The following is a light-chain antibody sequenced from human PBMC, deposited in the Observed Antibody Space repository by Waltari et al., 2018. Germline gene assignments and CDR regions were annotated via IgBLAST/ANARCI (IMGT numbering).Light chain of an antibody. Sequence: SSELTQDPAVSVAMGQTVRITCQGDSLRSYYASWYQQRPGQAPILVMYEKNKRPPGVPDRFSGSRSDNTPSLTITVAQAEDEASYYCHSRDASGVGGSFGGGTKLTVL. CDR1: SLRSYY. V-gene: IGLV3-19*01. CDR3: HSRDASGVGGS. J-gene: IGLJ2*01. CDR2: EKN.